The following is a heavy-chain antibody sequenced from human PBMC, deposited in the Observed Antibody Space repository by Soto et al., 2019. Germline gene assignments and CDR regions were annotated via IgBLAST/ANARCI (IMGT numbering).Heavy chain of an antibody. CDR3: ARGWELAPFDY. CDR1: GYTFTSYA. V-gene: IGHV1-3*01. J-gene: IGHJ4*02. Sequence: GASVKGSCKASGYTFTSYAMHWVRQAPGQRLEWMGWINAGNGNTKYSQKFQGRVTITRDTSASTAYMELSSLRSEDTAVYYCARGWELAPFDYWGQGTLVTVSS. D-gene: IGHD1-26*01. CDR2: INAGNGNT.